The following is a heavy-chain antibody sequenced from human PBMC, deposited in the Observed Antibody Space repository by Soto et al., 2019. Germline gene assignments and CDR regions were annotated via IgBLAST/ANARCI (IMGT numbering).Heavy chain of an antibody. V-gene: IGHV3-74*01. CDR3: LRGTGHNWF. Sequence: PEGCLRLSCSAAGLSPSGYWMHWVRQAPGKGLVWVSRVNNGGSVTNYADSVEARFTISRDDAKNTLYLQMNSLRAEDTAVYYCLRGTGHNWF. J-gene: IGHJ5*01. CDR2: VNNGGSVT. CDR1: GLSPSGYW.